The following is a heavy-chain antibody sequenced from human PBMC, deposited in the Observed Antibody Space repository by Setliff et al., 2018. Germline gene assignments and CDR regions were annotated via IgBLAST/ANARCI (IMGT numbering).Heavy chain of an antibody. CDR3: ATDITMVRGASNWFDP. CDR1: GFTFSSYG. CDR2: IRYDGSNK. Sequence: GESLKISCAASGFTFSSYGMHWVRQAPGKGLEWVAFIRYDGSNKYYADSVKGRFTISRDNSKNTLYLQMNSLRAEDTAVYYCATDITMVRGASNWFDPWGQGTLVTVSS. J-gene: IGHJ5*02. V-gene: IGHV3-30*02. D-gene: IGHD3-10*01.